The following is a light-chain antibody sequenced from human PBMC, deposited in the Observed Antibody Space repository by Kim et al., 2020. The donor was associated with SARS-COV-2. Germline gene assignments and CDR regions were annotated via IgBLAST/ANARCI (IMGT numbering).Light chain of an antibody. CDR1: QSVSSN. Sequence: EIVMTQSPATLSVSPGERATLSCRASQSVSSNLAWYQQKPGQAPRLLIYGASTRATGCPARFSGSGSGTEFTLTISSLQSEDFAVYYCQQYNNWPPLTFGGGTKVDIK. J-gene: IGKJ4*01. V-gene: IGKV3-15*01. CDR3: QQYNNWPPLT. CDR2: GAS.